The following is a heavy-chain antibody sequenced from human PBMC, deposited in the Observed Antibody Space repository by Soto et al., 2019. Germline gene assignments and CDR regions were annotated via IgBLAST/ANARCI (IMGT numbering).Heavy chain of an antibody. D-gene: IGHD2-8*01. CDR1: GGSFGGYF. CDR3: ARVYCTNGVCYELDY. Sequence: SETLSLTCAVSGGSFGGYFWSWIRQPPGKGLEWIGEINHSGSTNYNPSLKGRVTISVDTSKNQFSLELRSVTAADTAVYYCARVYCTNGVCYELDYWGQGTLVTVSS. CDR2: INHSGST. J-gene: IGHJ4*02. V-gene: IGHV4-34*01.